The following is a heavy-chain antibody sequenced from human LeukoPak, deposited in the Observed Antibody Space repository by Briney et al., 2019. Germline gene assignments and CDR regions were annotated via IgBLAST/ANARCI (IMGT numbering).Heavy chain of an antibody. CDR1: GGSISSSSYY. CDR2: IYYSGST. CDR3: ARTTMRFDP. J-gene: IGHJ5*02. D-gene: IGHD4-17*01. V-gene: IGHV4-39*01. Sequence: PSETLSLTCTVSGGSISSSSYYWGWIRQPPGKGLEWIGSIYYSGSTYYNPSLKSRVAISVDTSKNQFSLKLSSVTAADTAVYYCARTTMRFDPWGQGTLVTVSS.